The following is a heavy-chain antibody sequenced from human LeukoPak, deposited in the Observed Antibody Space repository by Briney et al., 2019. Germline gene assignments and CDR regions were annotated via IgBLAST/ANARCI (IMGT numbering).Heavy chain of an antibody. CDR1: GGSIRGYD. J-gene: IGHJ3*02. Sequence: SETLSLTCTVSGGSIRGYDWTWIRQPPGKGLEWIGFNYYSGSTNYNSSLKSRVTISVDTSKNHFSLKLSSVTATDTAIYYCARGNWPPAFDIWGQGTLVTVSS. V-gene: IGHV4-59*01. CDR3: ARGNWPPAFDI. D-gene: IGHD1-1*01. CDR2: NYYSGST.